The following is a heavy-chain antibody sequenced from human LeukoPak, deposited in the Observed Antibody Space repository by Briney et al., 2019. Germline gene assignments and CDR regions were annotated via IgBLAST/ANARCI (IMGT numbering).Heavy chain of an antibody. J-gene: IGHJ6*02. D-gene: IGHD2-21*02. CDR3: ARDLVVVTAIRPTGMDV. Sequence: GRSLRLSCAASGFTFSSYGMHWVRQAPGKGLEWVAVIWYDGSNKYYADSMKGRFTISRDNSKNTLYLQMISLRAEDTAVYYCARDLVVVTAIRPTGMDVWGQGTTVTVSS. CDR1: GFTFSSYG. V-gene: IGHV3-33*01. CDR2: IWYDGSNK.